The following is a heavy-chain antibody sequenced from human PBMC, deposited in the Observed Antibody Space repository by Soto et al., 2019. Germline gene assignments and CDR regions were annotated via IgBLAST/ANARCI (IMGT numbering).Heavy chain of an antibody. D-gene: IGHD6-13*01. V-gene: IGHV2-5*02. J-gene: IGHJ5*02. CDR1: GFSLSTSGVG. CDR2: IYWDDDK. Sequence: QITLKESGPTLVKPTQTLTLTCTFSGFSLSTSGVGVGWIRQPPGKALEWLALIYWDDDKRYSPSLKSRLTITKDTSQNQVVLTMTNMDPVDTATYCCARQHLKQQLVQPNWFDPWGQGTLVTVSS. CDR3: ARQHLKQQLVQPNWFDP.